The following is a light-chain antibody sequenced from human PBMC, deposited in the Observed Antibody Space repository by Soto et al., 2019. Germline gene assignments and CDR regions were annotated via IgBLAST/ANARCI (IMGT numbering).Light chain of an antibody. Sequence: QSALTQPASGSGSPGQSITISCAGTSADIGAFNYVSWYQHHPGKAPQLLIYDVSNRPSGVSARFSASKSANTAALTISGLQTDDEADYYCSSYSTSSALVFGGGTKVTVL. CDR3: SSYSTSSALV. CDR1: SADIGAFNY. J-gene: IGLJ2*01. V-gene: IGLV2-14*03. CDR2: DVS.